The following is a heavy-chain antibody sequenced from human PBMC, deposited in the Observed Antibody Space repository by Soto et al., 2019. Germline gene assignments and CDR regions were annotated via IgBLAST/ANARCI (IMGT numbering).Heavy chain of an antibody. CDR1: GGTFSSYT. CDR2: IIPILGIA. Sequence: QVQLVQSGAEVKKPGSSVKVSCKASGGTFSSYTISWVRQAPGQGLEWMGRIIPILGIANYAQKFQGRVTITADKSTSTAYMGLGSLRSGDTAVDYCARPPGGGYYGMDVWGQGTTVTVSS. CDR3: ARPPGGGYYGMDV. D-gene: IGHD3-10*01. V-gene: IGHV1-69*02. J-gene: IGHJ6*02.